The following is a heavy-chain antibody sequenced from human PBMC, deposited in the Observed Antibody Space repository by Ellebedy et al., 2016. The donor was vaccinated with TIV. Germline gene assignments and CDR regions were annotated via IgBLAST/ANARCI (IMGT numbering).Heavy chain of an antibody. J-gene: IGHJ4*02. CDR3: ADHLSSGYYVY. CDR1: ALPFSTYS. V-gene: IGHV3-23*01. D-gene: IGHD3-22*01. Sequence: GESLKISCAASALPFSTYSMTWVCQAPGKGLEWVSAIGGSGGGTSYADSVKGRFTISRDNSRNTLYLQMNSLRAGDTAIYYRADHLSSGYYVYWGQGTRVTVSS. CDR2: IGGSGGGT.